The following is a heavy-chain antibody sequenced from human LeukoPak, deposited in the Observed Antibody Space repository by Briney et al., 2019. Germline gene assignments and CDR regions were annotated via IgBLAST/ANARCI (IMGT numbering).Heavy chain of an antibody. D-gene: IGHD3-10*01. J-gene: IGHJ4*02. V-gene: IGHV3-48*03. CDR1: GFTFSSYE. CDR2: ISSSGSTI. Sequence: GGSLRLSCAASGFTFSSYEMNWVRQAPGKGLEWVSYISSSGSTIYYADSVKGRFTISRDNAKNSLYLQMNSLRAEDTAVYYCARGLWCGGLSTIGCDYWGQGTLVTVPS. CDR3: ARGLWCGGLSTIGCDY.